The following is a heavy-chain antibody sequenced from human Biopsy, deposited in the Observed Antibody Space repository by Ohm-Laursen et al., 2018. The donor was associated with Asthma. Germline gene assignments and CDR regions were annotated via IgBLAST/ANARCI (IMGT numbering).Heavy chain of an antibody. D-gene: IGHD1-1*01. J-gene: IGHJ3*02. Sequence: SLRLSCAASGFSFSNFAIHWVRQAPGKGLEWVGVISRDASTQDYADSVKGRFTMAGDNSKNTLDLQMNSLREEDTAVYYCVRDGTDDAFDIWGQGTVVSVSS. CDR2: ISRDASTQ. CDR1: GFSFSNFA. CDR3: VRDGTDDAFDI. V-gene: IGHV3-30*01.